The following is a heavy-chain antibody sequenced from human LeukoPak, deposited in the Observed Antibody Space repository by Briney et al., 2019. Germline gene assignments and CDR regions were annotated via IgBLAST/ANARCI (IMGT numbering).Heavy chain of an antibody. V-gene: IGHV4-59*12. D-gene: IGHD6-6*01. CDR1: GGSISTSY. CDR3: ARAPTYSSSSNYYYYYMDV. CDR2: IYHSGST. J-gene: IGHJ6*03. Sequence: SETLSLTCTVSGGSISTSYWSWIRQPPGKGLEWIGYIYHSGSTYYNPSLKSRVTISVDRSKNQFSLKLSSVTAADTAVYYCARAPTYSSSSNYYYYYMDVWGKGTTVTVSS.